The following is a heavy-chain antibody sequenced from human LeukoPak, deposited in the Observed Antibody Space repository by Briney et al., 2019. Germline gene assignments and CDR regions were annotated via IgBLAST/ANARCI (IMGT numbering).Heavy chain of an antibody. J-gene: IGHJ4*02. CDR1: GGSISSYY. CDR3: ARGLGSSSLGGY. D-gene: IGHD6-6*01. CDR2: IYYTGST. Sequence: SETLSLTCTVSGGSISSYYWSWIRQPPGKGLEWIGYIYYTGSTDYNPSLKSRVAISVDTSKNQFSLKLSSVTAADTAVYYCARGLGSSSLGGYWGQGTLVTVSS. V-gene: IGHV4-59*12.